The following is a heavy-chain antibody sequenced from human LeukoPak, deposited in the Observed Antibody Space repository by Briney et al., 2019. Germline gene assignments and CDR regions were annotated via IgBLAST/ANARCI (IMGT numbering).Heavy chain of an antibody. Sequence: GGSLRLSCAASGFTFSSFGMHWVRQAPGKGLEWVAFIRYDGSNEYHADSVKGRFTISRDNSKNTLYLQMNSLRAEDTAVYYCANPDYDSSTYVGDYWGQGTLVTVSS. V-gene: IGHV3-30*02. CDR3: ANPDYDSSTYVGDY. CDR1: GFTFSSFG. D-gene: IGHD3-22*01. CDR2: IRYDGSNE. J-gene: IGHJ4*02.